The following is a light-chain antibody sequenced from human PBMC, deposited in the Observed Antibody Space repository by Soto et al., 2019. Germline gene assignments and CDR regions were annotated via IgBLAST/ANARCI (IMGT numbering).Light chain of an antibody. CDR1: QSVSGE. Sequence: EIVMMQSPATLSVSPGARATLSCRASQSVSGELAWYQQKPGQSPRLLIYGPSTRATGIPARFSGSGSGTEFTLTINGLQSDDFAAYFCQQYKSCPITFGQGTRLEIK. CDR2: GPS. V-gene: IGKV3-15*01. CDR3: QQYKSCPIT. J-gene: IGKJ5*01.